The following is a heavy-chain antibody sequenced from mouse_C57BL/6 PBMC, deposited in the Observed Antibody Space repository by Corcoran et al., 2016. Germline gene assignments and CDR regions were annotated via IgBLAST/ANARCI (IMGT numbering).Heavy chain of an antibody. CDR3: ARDYSNYYYAMDD. D-gene: IGHD2-5*01. CDR1: GYSITSGYY. CDR2: ISYDGSN. V-gene: IGHV3-6*01. Sequence: DVQLQESGPGLVKPSQSLSLTCSVTGYSITSGYYWNWIRQFPGNKLEWMGYISYDGSNNYNPSLKNRISITRDTSKNQFFLKLNSVTTEDTATYDCARDYSNYYYAMDDWGQGTSVTVSS. J-gene: IGHJ4*01.